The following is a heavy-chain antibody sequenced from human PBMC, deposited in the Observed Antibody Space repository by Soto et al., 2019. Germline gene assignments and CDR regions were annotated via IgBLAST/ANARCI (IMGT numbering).Heavy chain of an antibody. D-gene: IGHD6-19*01. Sequence: EVQLVESGGGLVRPGASLRLSCAASGFKINIYSMNWIRHAPGKGVELGSYITSDTLTIRHADSVSGRFIISRNNARNSVFLQMNSLIDEDTATYSCARSVEGHFDYWGQGALVTASS. CDR2: ITSDTLTI. CDR1: GFKINIYS. V-gene: IGHV3-48*02. J-gene: IGHJ4*02. CDR3: ARSVEGHFDY.